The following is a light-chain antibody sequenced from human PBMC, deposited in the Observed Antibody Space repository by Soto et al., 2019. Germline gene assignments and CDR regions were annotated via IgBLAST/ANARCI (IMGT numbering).Light chain of an antibody. CDR1: SSNIGSNT. CDR2: GHN. Sequence: QSVLTQPPSASGTPGQRVTISCSGSSSNIGSNTVNWYQQLPGTAPKLLIYGHNQRPSGVPDRFSASKSGTSASLAISGLQSEDEADYHCVAWDDSLNGPVFGGGTKVTVL. J-gene: IGLJ3*02. CDR3: VAWDDSLNGPV. V-gene: IGLV1-44*01.